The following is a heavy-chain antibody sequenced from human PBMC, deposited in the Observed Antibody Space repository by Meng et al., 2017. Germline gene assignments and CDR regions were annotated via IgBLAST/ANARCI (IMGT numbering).Heavy chain of an antibody. J-gene: IGHJ4*02. Sequence: QLQQSGPGLRKPSQTLRLTCAISGDTVSSDTAAWNWIRQSPSRGLEWLGRTYYRSKWYNDLAVSVKSRIIINPDTSKNHFALQLNSVTPEDTAVYYCASGWSMFQTWGQGTLVTVSS. V-gene: IGHV6-1*01. CDR2: TYYRSKWYN. D-gene: IGHD3-10*02. CDR1: GDTVSSDTAA. CDR3: ASGWSMFQT.